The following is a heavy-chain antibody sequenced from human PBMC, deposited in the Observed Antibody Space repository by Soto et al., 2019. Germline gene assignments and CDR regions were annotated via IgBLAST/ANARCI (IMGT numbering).Heavy chain of an antibody. Sequence: QVQLVESGGGVVQPGRSLRLSCAASGFTFSSYAMHWVRQAPGKGLEWVAVISYDGSNKYYADSVKGRFTISRDNSKNTLYLQMNSLRAEGTAVYYCARERAQRWLQFDTGYYFDYWGQGTLVTVSS. V-gene: IGHV3-30-3*01. CDR3: ARERAQRWLQFDTGYYFDY. J-gene: IGHJ4*02. CDR2: ISYDGSNK. CDR1: GFTFSSYA. D-gene: IGHD5-12*01.